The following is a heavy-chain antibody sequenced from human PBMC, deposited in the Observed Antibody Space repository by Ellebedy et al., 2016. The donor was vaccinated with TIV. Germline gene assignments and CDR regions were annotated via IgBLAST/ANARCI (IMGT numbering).Heavy chain of an antibody. CDR1: GGSISSSSYY. CDR2: IYYSGST. CDR3: AKVGASNLGYYYYGMDV. Sequence: MPSETLSLTCTVSGGSISSSSYYWGWLRQPPGKGLEWIGTIYYSGSTYYNPSLKSRVTISVDTSKNQFSLKLRSVTAADTAVYYCAKVGASNLGYYYYGMDVWGQGTTVTVSS. J-gene: IGHJ6*02. D-gene: IGHD1-26*01. V-gene: IGHV4-39*01.